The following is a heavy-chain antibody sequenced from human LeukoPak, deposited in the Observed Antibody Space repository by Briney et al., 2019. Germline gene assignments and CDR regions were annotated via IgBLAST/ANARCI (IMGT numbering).Heavy chain of an antibody. CDR2: INHSGST. J-gene: IGHJ4*02. Sequence: SETLSLTCAVYGGSFSGYYWSWIRQPPGEGLEWIGEINHSGSTNYNPSLKSRVTISVDTSKNQFSLKLSSVTAADTAVYYCAGERLGIAAAGEKIDYWGQGTLVTVSS. V-gene: IGHV4-34*01. D-gene: IGHD6-13*01. CDR3: AGERLGIAAAGEKIDY. CDR1: GGSFSGYY.